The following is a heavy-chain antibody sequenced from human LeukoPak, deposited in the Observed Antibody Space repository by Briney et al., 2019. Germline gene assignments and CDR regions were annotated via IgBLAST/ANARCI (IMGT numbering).Heavy chain of an antibody. V-gene: IGHV1-69*13. CDR2: IIPIFGTA. J-gene: IGHJ6*02. Sequence: ASVKVSCKASGGTFSSYAVSWVRQAPGQGLEWMGGIIPIFGTANYAQKFQGRVTITADESTSTAYMELSSLRSEDTAVYYCARDWVYDFWSGYLEKSHYYYYYGMDVWGQGTTVTVSS. CDR1: GGTFSSYA. CDR3: ARDWVYDFWSGYLEKSHYYYYYGMDV. D-gene: IGHD3-3*01.